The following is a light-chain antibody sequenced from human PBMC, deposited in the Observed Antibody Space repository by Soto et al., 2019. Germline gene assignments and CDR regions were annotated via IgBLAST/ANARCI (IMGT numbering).Light chain of an antibody. V-gene: IGKV1-39*01. CDR1: QNIDIY. CDR2: GAS. Sequence: DVQRTQSPSSLSASVGDTVTITFLASQNIDIYLNWYQQKAGTAPKVLISGASNLQRGVPSRFSGSGSGTDFTLTINNLQPEDFATYFCKQTFNVPPWTFGQGTKVAI. CDR3: KQTFNVPPWT. J-gene: IGKJ1*01.